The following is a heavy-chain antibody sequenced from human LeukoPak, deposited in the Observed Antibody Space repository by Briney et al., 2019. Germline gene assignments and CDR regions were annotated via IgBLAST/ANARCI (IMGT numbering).Heavy chain of an antibody. J-gene: IGHJ3*02. D-gene: IGHD3-10*01. CDR1: GLTFSNYA. CDR2: LSGSGGAT. CDR3: AKDRTPYSRSGGYYLGAFDI. V-gene: IGHV3-23*01. Sequence: GGSLRLSCAASGLTFSNYAMTWVRLAPGKGLEWVSSLSGSGGATWYSGSVKGRFTISRDNSKNTLYLRMNSLRAEDTAVYYCAKDRTPYSRSGGYYLGAFDIWGHGTLVTVSS.